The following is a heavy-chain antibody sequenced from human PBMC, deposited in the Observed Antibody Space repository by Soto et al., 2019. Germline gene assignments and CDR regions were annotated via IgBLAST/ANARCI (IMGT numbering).Heavy chain of an antibody. D-gene: IGHD3-22*01. CDR1: GGSVSSDYYY. Sequence: SETLSLTCTVSGGSVSSDYYYWSWIRQSPGKGLEWIGNIYYSGSTNYNPSLKSRVTISVDTSKNQFSLKLSSVTAADTAVYYCARESYDSSGSYSRWFDPWGQGTLVTVSS. J-gene: IGHJ5*02. CDR3: ARESYDSSGSYSRWFDP. V-gene: IGHV4-61*01. CDR2: IYYSGST.